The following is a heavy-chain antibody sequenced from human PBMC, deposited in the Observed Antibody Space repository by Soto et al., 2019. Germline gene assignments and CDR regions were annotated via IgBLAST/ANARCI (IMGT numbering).Heavy chain of an antibody. Sequence: GGSLRLSGAASGFTFSSYSMNWVRQAPGKGLEWVSYISSSSSTIYYADSVKGRFTISRDNAKTSLYLQMNSLRDEDPAVYYCARDFYYYDSSPPSGMAVWGQGTTVPSP. D-gene: IGHD3-22*01. J-gene: IGHJ6*02. V-gene: IGHV3-48*02. CDR2: ISSSSSTI. CDR1: GFTFSSYS. CDR3: ARDFYYYDSSPPSGMAV.